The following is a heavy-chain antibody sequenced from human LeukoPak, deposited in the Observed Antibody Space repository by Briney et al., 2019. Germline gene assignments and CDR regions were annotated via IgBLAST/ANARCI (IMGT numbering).Heavy chain of an antibody. CDR2: INPSGGST. CDR3: ARDRRGNSGYYTNFDY. J-gene: IGHJ4*02. CDR1: GYTFTSYY. Sequence: GASVQVSCKASGYTFTSYYMHWVRQAPGQGLEWMGIINPSGGSTSYAQKFQGRVTMTRDTSTSTVYIELSSLRSEDTAVYYCARDRRGNSGYYTNFDYWGQGTLVTVSS. D-gene: IGHD3-22*01. V-gene: IGHV1-46*01.